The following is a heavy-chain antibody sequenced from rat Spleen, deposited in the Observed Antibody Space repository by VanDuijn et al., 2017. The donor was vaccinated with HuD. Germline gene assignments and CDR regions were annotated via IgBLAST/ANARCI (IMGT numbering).Heavy chain of an antibody. Sequence: EVQLAESGGGLVQPGGSLKLSCAASGFNFNVYWMGWVRQAPGKGLEWIAEINKDSSIMKYRPALKEKHTISRDNVQNTLYLQMSKLGSEDTAIYYCVREAFGVDYWGQGVMVTVSS. V-gene: IGHV4-2*01. D-gene: IGHD4-3*01. CDR2: INKDSSIM. CDR3: VREAFGVDY. J-gene: IGHJ2*01. CDR1: GFNFNVYW.